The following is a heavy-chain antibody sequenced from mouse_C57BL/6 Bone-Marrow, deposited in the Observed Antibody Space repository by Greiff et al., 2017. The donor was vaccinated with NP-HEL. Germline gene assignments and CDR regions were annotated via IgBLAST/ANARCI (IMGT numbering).Heavy chain of an antibody. V-gene: IGHV14-4*01. CDR1: GFNIKDDY. CDR2: IDPENGDT. Sequence: EVKLVESGAELVRPGASVKLSCTASGFNIKDDYMHWVKQRPEQGLEWIGWIDPENGDTEYASKFQGKATITADTSSNTAYLQLSRLTSEDTAVYYCTTDGYSYFDYWGQGTTLTVSS. D-gene: IGHD2-3*01. CDR3: TTDGYSYFDY. J-gene: IGHJ2*01.